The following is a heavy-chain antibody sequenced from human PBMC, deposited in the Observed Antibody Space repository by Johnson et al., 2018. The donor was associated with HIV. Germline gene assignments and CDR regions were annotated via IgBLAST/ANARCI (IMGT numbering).Heavy chain of an antibody. J-gene: IGHJ3*02. CDR3: AKGERYYNFWSGYHDAFDI. CDR2: IYSGGST. Sequence: EVQLVESGGGLVKPGGSLRLSCTASGLTVSSNYMSWVRQAPGKGLEWVSIIYSGGSTSYGDSVKGRVTTSRDGSKNKVELHMNRLRTEDTAVYYWAKGERYYNFWSGYHDAFDIWGQGTMVTVSS. D-gene: IGHD3-3*01. CDR1: GLTVSSNY. V-gene: IGHV3-66*01.